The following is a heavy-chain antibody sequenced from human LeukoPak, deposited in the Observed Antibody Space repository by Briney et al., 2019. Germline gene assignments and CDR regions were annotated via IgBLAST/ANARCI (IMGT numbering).Heavy chain of an antibody. V-gene: IGHV1-2*02. CDR3: ARVPIRRHYESTGYYYEDP. Sequence: ASVRVSCKASGYTFTGYYMHWVRQAPGQGLEWMGWINPNSGGANYAQKFQGRVTMTRDTSISTAYMELSRLRSDDTAVYYCARVPIRRHYESTGYYYEDPWGQGTLVTVSS. CDR1: GYTFTGYY. J-gene: IGHJ5*02. D-gene: IGHD3-22*01. CDR2: INPNSGGA.